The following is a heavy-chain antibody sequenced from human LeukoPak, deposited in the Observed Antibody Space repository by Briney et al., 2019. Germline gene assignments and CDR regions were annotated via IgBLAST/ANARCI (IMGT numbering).Heavy chain of an antibody. CDR1: GFTFSSYS. D-gene: IGHD1-1*01. CDR3: AGSGYNWNDVIYFDY. J-gene: IGHJ4*02. Sequence: PGGSLRLSCAASGFTFSSYSMNWVRQAPGKGLEWVSSISSSSSYIYYADSVKGRFTISRDNAKNSLYLQMNSLRAEDTAVYYCAGSGYNWNDVIYFDYWGQGTLVTVSS. V-gene: IGHV3-21*01. CDR2: ISSSSSYI.